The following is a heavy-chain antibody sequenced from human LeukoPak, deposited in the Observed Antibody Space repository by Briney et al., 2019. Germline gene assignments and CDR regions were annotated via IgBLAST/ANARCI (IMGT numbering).Heavy chain of an antibody. J-gene: IGHJ3*02. V-gene: IGHV1-2*06. CDR2: INPNSGGT. D-gene: IGHD3-22*01. CDR1: GYTFTSYG. CDR3: ARDYYDNSGYYYGPAFDI. Sequence: GASVKVSCKASGYTFTSYGISWVRQAPGQGLEWMGRINPNSGGTDYAQRFQGRVTMTRDTSISTAYMELSRLRSDDTAVYYCARDYYDNSGYYYGPAFDIWGQGTMVTVSS.